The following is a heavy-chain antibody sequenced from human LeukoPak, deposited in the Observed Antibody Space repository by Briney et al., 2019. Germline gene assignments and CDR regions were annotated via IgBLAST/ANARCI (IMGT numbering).Heavy chain of an antibody. CDR1: GYTFTSYG. CDR3: ARGPDYYDSREDYYYYGMDV. CDR2: INPNSGGT. Sequence: AASVKVSCKASGYTFTSYGISWVRQAPGQGLEWMGWINPNSGGTNYAQTFQGRVTMTRDTSISTAYMELSRLRSDDAAVYYCARGPDYYDSREDYYYYGMDVWGQGTTVTVSS. V-gene: IGHV1-2*02. D-gene: IGHD3-22*01. J-gene: IGHJ6*02.